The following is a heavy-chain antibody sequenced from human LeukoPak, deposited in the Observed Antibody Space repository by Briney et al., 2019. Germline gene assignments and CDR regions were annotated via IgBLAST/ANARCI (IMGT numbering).Heavy chain of an antibody. CDR1: GFTFSSYA. D-gene: IGHD3-22*01. Sequence: PGGSLRLSCAASGFTFSSYAMSWVRQAPGKGLEWVSVISGSGGGTYYADSVKGRFTISGDNSKNTLYLQMNSLRAEDTAVYYCAKDNIYDSRTFQHWGQGTLVTVSS. V-gene: IGHV3-23*01. CDR2: ISGSGGGT. J-gene: IGHJ1*01. CDR3: AKDNIYDSRTFQH.